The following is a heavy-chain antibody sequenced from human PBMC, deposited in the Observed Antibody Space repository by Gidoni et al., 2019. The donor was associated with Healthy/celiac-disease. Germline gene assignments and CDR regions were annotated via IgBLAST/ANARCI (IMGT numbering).Heavy chain of an antibody. Sequence: EVQLVESGGGLVQPGGSLRLSCSASGFTFSSYAMHWVRQAPGKGLEYVSAISSNGGSTYYADSVKGRFTISRDNSKNTLYLQMSSLRAEDTAVYYCVKDGASGYSYGTFGYWGQGTLVTVSS. CDR2: ISSNGGST. CDR1: GFTFSSYA. D-gene: IGHD5-18*01. CDR3: VKDGASGYSYGTFGY. V-gene: IGHV3-64D*08. J-gene: IGHJ4*02.